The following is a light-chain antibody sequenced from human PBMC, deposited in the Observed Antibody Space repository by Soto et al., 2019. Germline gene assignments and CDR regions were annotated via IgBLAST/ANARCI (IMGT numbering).Light chain of an antibody. CDR2: RNN. Sequence: QSVLTQPPSASGTPGQGVTISCSGSTSNIGSNYVYWYQQLPGTAPKLLIYRNNQRPSGVPDRFSGSKSGTSASLAISGLRSDDEADYFCATWDDSLNGFYVFGTGTRSP. J-gene: IGLJ1*01. CDR3: ATWDDSLNGFYV. CDR1: TSNIGSNY. V-gene: IGLV1-47*01.